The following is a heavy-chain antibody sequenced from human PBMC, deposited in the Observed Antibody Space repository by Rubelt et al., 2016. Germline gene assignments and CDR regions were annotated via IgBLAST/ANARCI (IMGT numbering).Heavy chain of an antibody. Sequence: EVQLLESGGTLVQPGGSLRLSCAASGLTFSSHSMNWARQAPGKGLEWVSYISGSGSTTYYADSVKGRFTISRDNAKNSFYLQRNSLRAEDTAVYYCARVRGTYGYAMDYWGQGTLVTVSS. CDR1: GLTFSSHS. D-gene: IGHD5-12*01. CDR3: ARVRGTYGYAMDY. V-gene: IGHV3-48*01. J-gene: IGHJ4*02. CDR2: ISGSGSTT.